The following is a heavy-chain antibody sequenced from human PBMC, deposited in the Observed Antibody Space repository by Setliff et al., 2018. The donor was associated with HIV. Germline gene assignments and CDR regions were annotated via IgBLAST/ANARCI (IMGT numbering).Heavy chain of an antibody. J-gene: IGHJ5*02. CDR2: MWYDGSKK. CDR3: AKFPVFKWFGERQGWFDL. CDR1: GFSFSQYG. V-gene: IGHV3-33*06. Sequence: PGGSLRLSCAASGFSFSQYGMHWVRQAPGKGLQWVAVMWYDGSKKYYADSVKGRFTISRDNSKNTLYLQMNSLRAEDTAVYYCAKFPVFKWFGERQGWFDLWGQGTLVTVSS. D-gene: IGHD3-10*01.